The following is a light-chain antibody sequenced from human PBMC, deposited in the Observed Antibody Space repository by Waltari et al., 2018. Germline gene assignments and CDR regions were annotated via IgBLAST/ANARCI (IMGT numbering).Light chain of an antibody. CDR3: QAWGTGIV. J-gene: IGLJ1*01. V-gene: IGLV4-69*01. CDR2: LNSDGTY. Sequence: QLVLTQSPSASASLGASVKLTCTLSSGHSTYAIAWHQQKPEKGPRYLMKLNSDGTYTKGDGIPDRFSGSSSGAERYLTISSLQSEDAADYYCQAWGTGIVFGTGTKVTVL. CDR1: SGHSTYA.